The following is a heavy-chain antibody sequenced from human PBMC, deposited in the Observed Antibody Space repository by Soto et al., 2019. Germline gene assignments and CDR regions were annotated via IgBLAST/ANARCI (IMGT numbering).Heavy chain of an antibody. V-gene: IGHV3-30-3*01. CDR2: ISYDGSNK. J-gene: IGHJ6*02. CDR3: ARSFGSGSYTPTPKRMIYYGVDV. D-gene: IGHD3-10*01. Sequence: QVQLVESGGGVVQPGRSLRLSCAASGFTFSSYAMHWVRQAPGKGLEWAALISYDGSNKYYADSVKGRFTISRDNSKNTLYRQMNSLRPEDTAVYSCARSFGSGSYTPTPKRMIYYGVDVWGQGTTVTVSS. CDR1: GFTFSSYA.